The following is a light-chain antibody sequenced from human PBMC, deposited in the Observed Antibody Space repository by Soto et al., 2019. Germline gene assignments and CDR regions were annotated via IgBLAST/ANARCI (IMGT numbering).Light chain of an antibody. J-gene: IGLJ3*02. V-gene: IGLV2-14*01. Sequence: QSALTQPASVSGSPGQSITISCTGTSSDVGGYNYVSWYQQHPGKAPKLMIYEVSNRPSGVSNRFAGSKSGNTASLTISGRQAEEEADYYCSSYTSSSPWVFGGGTKLTVL. CDR1: SSDVGGYNY. CDR3: SSYTSSSPWV. CDR2: EVS.